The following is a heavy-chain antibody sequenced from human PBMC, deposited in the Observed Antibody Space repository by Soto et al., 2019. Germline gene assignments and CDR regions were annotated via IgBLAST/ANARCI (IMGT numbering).Heavy chain of an antibody. D-gene: IGHD3-9*01. CDR3: ARDGRHFDWLLPPFDY. V-gene: IGHV3-30-3*01. CDR1: GFTFNSYA. J-gene: IGHJ4*02. CDR2: ISYDGSNR. Sequence: QMQLVESGGGVVQPGRSLRLSCAASGFTFNSYAMHWVRQAPGKGLEWVAFISYDGSNRYYADSVKGRFTLSRDNSKNQLYLQMNSLRAEDTAIYYCARDGRHFDWLLPPFDYWGQGTLVTVSS.